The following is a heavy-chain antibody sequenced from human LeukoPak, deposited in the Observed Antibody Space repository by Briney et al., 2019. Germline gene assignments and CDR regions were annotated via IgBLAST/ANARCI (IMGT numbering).Heavy chain of an antibody. CDR3: ARDRSDGRDY. CDR2: IYYSGST. V-gene: IGHV4-39*07. J-gene: IGHJ4*02. D-gene: IGHD5-24*01. CDR1: GGSISSSSYY. Sequence: SETLSLTCTVSGGSISSSSYYWGWIRQPPGKGLEWIGSIYYSGSTYYNPSLKSRVTISVDTSKNQFSLKLSSVTAADTAVYYCARDRSDGRDYWGQGTLVTVSS.